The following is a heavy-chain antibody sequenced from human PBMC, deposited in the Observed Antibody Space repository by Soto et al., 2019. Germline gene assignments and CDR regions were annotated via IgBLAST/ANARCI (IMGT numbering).Heavy chain of an antibody. CDR3: ARGYCSGGTCYSGWYLDL. D-gene: IGHD2-15*01. J-gene: IGHJ2*01. CDR2: INAANGDA. V-gene: IGHV1-3*01. CDR1: GYSFTSYT. Sequence: QVQLVQSGPEVKKPGASVKVSCKASGYSFTSYTLHWVRQAPGQRLEWMGWINAANGDAKHSQNFQGRVTITRDTLATTGYMELSSLRSEDTAVYYCARGYCSGGTCYSGWYLDLWGRGTLVTVSS.